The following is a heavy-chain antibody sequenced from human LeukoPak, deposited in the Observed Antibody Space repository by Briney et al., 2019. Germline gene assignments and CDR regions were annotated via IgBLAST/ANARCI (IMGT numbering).Heavy chain of an antibody. CDR2: IYYSGST. CDR3: ARVEYSSSSSFDY. D-gene: IGHD6-6*01. CDR1: GGSISSSGYY. Sequence: PSETLSLTCSVSGGSISSSGYYWGWIRQPPGKGLEWIGSIYYSGSTYYNPSLKSRVTISVDTSKNQFSLKLSSVTAADTAVYYCARVEYSSSSSFDYWGQGTLVTVSS. V-gene: IGHV4-39*01. J-gene: IGHJ4*02.